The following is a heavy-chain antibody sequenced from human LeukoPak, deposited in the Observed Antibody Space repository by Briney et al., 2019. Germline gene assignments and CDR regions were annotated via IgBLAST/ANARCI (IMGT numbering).Heavy chain of an antibody. CDR1: GGTFSSYA. CDR3: ARVGSYYGSGSSLDY. Sequence: ASVKVSCKASGGTFSSYAISWVRQAPGQGLEWMGRIIPIFGTANYAQKFQGRVTITTDESTSTAYMGLSSLRSEDTAVYYCARVGSYYGSGSSLDYWGQGTLVTVSS. V-gene: IGHV1-69*05. D-gene: IGHD3-10*01. CDR2: IIPIFGTA. J-gene: IGHJ4*02.